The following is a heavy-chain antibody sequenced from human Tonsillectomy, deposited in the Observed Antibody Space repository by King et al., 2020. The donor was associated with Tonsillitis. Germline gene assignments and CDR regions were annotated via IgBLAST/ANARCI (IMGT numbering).Heavy chain of an antibody. J-gene: IGHJ4*02. CDR2: INPNSGGT. Sequence: QLVQSGAEVKKPGASVKVSCQASGYTFTAYYMHWVRQAPGQGLEWMGWINPNSGGTNYGQKFQGRLTMTRDTSISTVYMELRRLRSDDTAVYYCAREGWEFPPDYWGQGTLVTVSS. CDR3: AREGWEFPPDY. CDR1: GYTFTAYY. V-gene: IGHV1-2*02. D-gene: IGHD1-26*01.